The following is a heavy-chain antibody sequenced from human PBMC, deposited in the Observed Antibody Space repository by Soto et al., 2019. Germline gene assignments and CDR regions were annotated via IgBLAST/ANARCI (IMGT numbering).Heavy chain of an antibody. CDR1: GESISSVDYF. CDR3: ARGRYCLTGRCFPNWFDS. Sequence: PSETLSLTCSVSGESISSVDYFWSCIREPPGHALEYIGYIYKSATTYYNPSFESRVAISLDTSKSQFSLNVTSVTAADTAVYFCARGRYCLTGRCFPNWFDSWGQGTLVTVSS. CDR2: IYKSATT. V-gene: IGHV4-30-4*01. J-gene: IGHJ5*01. D-gene: IGHD2-15*01.